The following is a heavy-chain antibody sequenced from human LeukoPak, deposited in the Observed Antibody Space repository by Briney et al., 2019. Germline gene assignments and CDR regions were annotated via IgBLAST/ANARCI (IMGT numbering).Heavy chain of an antibody. Sequence: ASVKVSCKASGYTFTSYGISWVRHAPGQGLEWMGWFRAYNGDTHYAQKLQGRVTMTTDTSTSTAYMELRSLRSDDTAVYYCARVAHRGYSYDYWGQGTLVTVSS. CDR3: ARVAHRGYSYDY. CDR2: FRAYNGDT. D-gene: IGHD5-18*01. CDR1: GYTFTSYG. J-gene: IGHJ4*02. V-gene: IGHV1-18*01.